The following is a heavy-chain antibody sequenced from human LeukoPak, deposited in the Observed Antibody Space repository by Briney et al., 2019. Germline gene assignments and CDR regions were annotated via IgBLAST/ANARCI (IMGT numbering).Heavy chain of an antibody. Sequence: SGGSLRLSCAASGFTFSSYSMNWVRQVPGKGLEWVSSISSSSSYIYYADSVKGRFTISRDNAENSLYLQMNSLRVEDTAVYYCARAPTVLVGYCSSSSCQADYWGQGTLVTVSS. CDR2: ISSSSSYI. D-gene: IGHD2-2*01. J-gene: IGHJ4*02. CDR1: GFTFSSYS. CDR3: ARAPTVLVGYCSSSSCQADY. V-gene: IGHV3-21*01.